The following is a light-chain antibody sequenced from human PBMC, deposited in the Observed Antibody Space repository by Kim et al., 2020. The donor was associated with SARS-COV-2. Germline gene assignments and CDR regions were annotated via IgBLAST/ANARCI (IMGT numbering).Light chain of an antibody. CDR1: QSISSH. CDR2: AAS. Sequence: AAVGDRVPITCRTTQSISSHLNWYQQKPGRAPKLLISAASTLQGGVPSRFSGSGSETDFTLTISSLQPEDFATYFCQQSYITPFTFGPGTKVDIK. J-gene: IGKJ3*01. V-gene: IGKV1-39*01. CDR3: QQSYITPFT.